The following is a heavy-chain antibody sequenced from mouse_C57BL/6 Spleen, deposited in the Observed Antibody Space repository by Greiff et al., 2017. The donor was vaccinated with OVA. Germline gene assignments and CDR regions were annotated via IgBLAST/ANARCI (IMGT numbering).Heavy chain of an antibody. D-gene: IGHD1-1*01. CDR1: GYTFTDYY. CDR3: AREGTVVSYFDY. CDR2: IYPGSGNT. V-gene: IGHV1-76*01. Sequence: VQLQQSGAELVRPGASVKLSCKASGYTFTDYYINRVKQRPGQGLEWIARIYPGSGNTYYNEKFKGKATMTAEKSSSTAYMQLSSLTSEDSAVYCCAREGTVVSYFDYWGQGTTLTVSS. J-gene: IGHJ2*01.